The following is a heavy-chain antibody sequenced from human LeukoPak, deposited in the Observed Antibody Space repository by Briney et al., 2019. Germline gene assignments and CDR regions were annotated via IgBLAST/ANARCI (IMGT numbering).Heavy chain of an antibody. CDR2: INHSGST. CDR3: ARAAPRRGRFDY. J-gene: IGHJ4*02. CDR1: GGSISSSSYY. V-gene: IGHV4-39*07. Sequence: SETLSLTCTVSGGSISSSSYYWSWIRQPPGKGLEWIGEINHSGSTNYNPSLKSRVTISVDTSKNQFSLKLSSVTAADTAVYYCARAAPRRGRFDYWGQGALVTVSS.